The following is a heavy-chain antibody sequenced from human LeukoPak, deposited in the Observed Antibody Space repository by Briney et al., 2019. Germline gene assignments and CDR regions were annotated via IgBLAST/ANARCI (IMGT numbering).Heavy chain of an antibody. CDR3: ASYYDYVWGSYRYPFDAFDI. CDR2: IWHDGSNK. D-gene: IGHD3-16*02. Sequence: PGRSLRLSCAASGFTFSSYGMHWVRQAPGKGLEWVAVIWHDGSNKYYADSVKGRFTISRDNSKNTLYLQMNSLRAEDTAVYYCASYYDYVWGSYRYPFDAFDIWGQGTMVTVSS. V-gene: IGHV3-33*01. J-gene: IGHJ3*02. CDR1: GFTFSSYG.